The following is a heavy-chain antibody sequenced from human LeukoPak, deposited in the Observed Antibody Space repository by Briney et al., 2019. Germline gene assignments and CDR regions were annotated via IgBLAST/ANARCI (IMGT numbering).Heavy chain of an antibody. CDR1: GFTFSNYW. D-gene: IGHD3-16*01. CDR2: ISGSGGST. V-gene: IGHV3-23*01. Sequence: PGGSLRLSCAASGFTFSNYWMSWVRQAPGKGLEWVSGISGSGGSTYYADSVKGRFTISRDNSKNTLYLQMNSLRAEDTAVYYCAKDLARVRPFDYWGQGTLVTVSS. J-gene: IGHJ4*02. CDR3: AKDLARVRPFDY.